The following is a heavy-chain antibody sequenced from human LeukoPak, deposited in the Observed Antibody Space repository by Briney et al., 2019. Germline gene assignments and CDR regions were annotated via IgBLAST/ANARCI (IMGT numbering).Heavy chain of an antibody. CDR1: GFTFSSYW. CDR3: ARFTPRYLGAFDI. CDR2: IKQDGSEK. D-gene: IGHD3-9*01. J-gene: IGHJ3*02. Sequence: PGGSLRLSCAASGFTFSSYWMSWVRQAPGKGLEWVANIKQDGSEKYYVDSVKGRFTISRDNAKNSLYLQVNSLRAEDTAVYYCARFTPRYLGAFDIWGQGTMVTVSS. V-gene: IGHV3-7*03.